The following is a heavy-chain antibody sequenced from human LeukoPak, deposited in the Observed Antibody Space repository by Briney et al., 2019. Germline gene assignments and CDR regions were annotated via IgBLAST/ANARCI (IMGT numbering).Heavy chain of an antibody. D-gene: IGHD6-19*01. Sequence: ASVKVSCKASGYTFTSYAMHWVRQAPGQRLEWMGWINAGNGNTNYAQKLQGRVTMTTDTSTSTAYMELRSLRSDDTAVYYCARIPSPTEQWRPYFDYWGQGTLVTVSS. V-gene: IGHV1-3*01. CDR2: INAGNGNT. CDR3: ARIPSPTEQWRPYFDY. CDR1: GYTFTSYA. J-gene: IGHJ4*02.